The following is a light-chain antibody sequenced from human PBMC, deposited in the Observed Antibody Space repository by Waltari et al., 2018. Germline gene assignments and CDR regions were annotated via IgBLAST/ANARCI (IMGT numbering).Light chain of an antibody. CDR1: QDISNY. CDR3: QQYDNLPPAVT. J-gene: IGKJ3*01. Sequence: DIQMTQSPSSLSASVGDRVTITCQASQDISNYLNWYQQKPGKAPKLLIYDASNLETGVPSRCSGSGSGTDFTFTISSLQPEDIATYYCQQYDNLPPAVTFGPGTKVDIK. CDR2: DAS. V-gene: IGKV1-33*01.